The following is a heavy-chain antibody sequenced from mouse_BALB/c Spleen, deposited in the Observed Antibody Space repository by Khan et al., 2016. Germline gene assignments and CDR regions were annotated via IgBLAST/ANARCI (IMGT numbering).Heavy chain of an antibody. V-gene: IGHV3-8*02. CDR3: SRYRYGNSWFDY. J-gene: IGHJ2*01. D-gene: IGHD1-1*01. CDR1: GDSITSGY. Sequence: EVQLQESGPSLVKTSQTLSLTCSVTGDSITSGYWNWIRKLPGHKLEYMGYISYSGSTYYNSSLKSRTSINRDTSKNQYNLQLNHVTTDDTATFYCSRYRYGNSWFDYWGQGTTLTVSS. CDR2: ISYSGST.